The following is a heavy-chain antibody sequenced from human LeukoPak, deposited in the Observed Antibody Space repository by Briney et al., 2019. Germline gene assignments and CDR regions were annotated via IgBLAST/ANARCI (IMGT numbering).Heavy chain of an antibody. CDR1: GLTFSSYA. CDR2: ISYDGSNK. J-gene: IGHJ4*02. D-gene: IGHD6-6*01. CDR3: ARDFVDY. V-gene: IGHV3-30*04. Sequence: AGGSLRLSCAASGLTFSSYAMHWVRQAPGKGLEWVAVISYDGSNKYYADSVKGRFTISRDNSKNTLYLQMNSLRAEDTAVYYCARDFVDYWGQGTLVTVSS.